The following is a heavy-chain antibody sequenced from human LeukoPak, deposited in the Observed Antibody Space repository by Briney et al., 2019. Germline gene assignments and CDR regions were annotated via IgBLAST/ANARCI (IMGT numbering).Heavy chain of an antibody. V-gene: IGHV1-69*05. Sequence: SVKVSCKASGGTFSSYAISWVRQAPGQGVEWMGGIIPIFGTANYAQKFQGRVTITTDESTSTAYMELSSLRSEDTAVYYCASKGAPPQGGPYYYYYYMDVWGKGTTVTVSS. CDR1: GGTFSSYA. CDR2: IIPIFGTA. CDR3: ASKGAPPQGGPYYYYYYMDV. J-gene: IGHJ6*03.